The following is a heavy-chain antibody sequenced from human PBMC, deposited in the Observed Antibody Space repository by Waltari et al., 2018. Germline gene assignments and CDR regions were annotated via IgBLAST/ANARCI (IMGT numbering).Heavy chain of an antibody. V-gene: IGHV4-39*02. CDR2: IYPSGDT. J-gene: IGHJ4*02. CDR1: GGSISRSAYY. Sequence: QLQLQESGPGLVKSSETLSLTCAVSGGSISRSAYYWVWLRQPPGKELEWIGSIYPSGDTYYHASLESRVRVSVDRSSNHFSMTLSSVTAADTAVYYCARRGDWLPLDAFDIWGQGTLVTVSS. CDR3: ARRGDWLPLDAFDI. D-gene: IGHD2-15*01.